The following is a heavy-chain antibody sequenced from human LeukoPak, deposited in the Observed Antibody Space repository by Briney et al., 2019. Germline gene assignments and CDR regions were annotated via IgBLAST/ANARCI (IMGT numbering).Heavy chain of an antibody. Sequence: ASVKVSCKASGYTFTSYDINWVRQATGQGLEWMGWMNPNSGNTGYAQKFQGRVTMTRNTSISTAYMELSSLRSDDTAVYYCARDSYYGDSRSLHFDYWGQGSLVTVSS. CDR1: GYTFTSYD. D-gene: IGHD4-17*01. J-gene: IGHJ4*02. CDR3: ARDSYYGDSRSLHFDY. V-gene: IGHV1-8*02. CDR2: MNPNSGNT.